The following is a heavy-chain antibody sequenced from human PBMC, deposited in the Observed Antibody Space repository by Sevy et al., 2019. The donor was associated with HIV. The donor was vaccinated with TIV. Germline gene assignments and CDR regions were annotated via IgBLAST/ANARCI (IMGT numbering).Heavy chain of an antibody. Sequence: GGSLRLSCAASRFTFQTYWMSWVRQAPGKGLEWVGNIKEDGSAKYYADSVKGRFTISRDNAKNSLYLQMNSLRVEDTAVYYCARDLPGYGGYNSWGQGTLVTVSS. CDR3: ARDLPGYGGYNS. V-gene: IGHV3-7*01. J-gene: IGHJ4*02. CDR2: IKEDGSAK. D-gene: IGHD1-26*01. CDR1: RFTFQTYW.